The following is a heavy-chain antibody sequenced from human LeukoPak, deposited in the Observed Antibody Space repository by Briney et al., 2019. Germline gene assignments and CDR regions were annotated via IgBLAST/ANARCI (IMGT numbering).Heavy chain of an antibody. D-gene: IGHD3-10*01. CDR1: GGSFNNFY. Sequence: ETFSLPCTVSGGSFNNFYWNWVRQPPGKGLEWIGYIHYTGTTNYNPSLRSRVTISVDTSKNLFSLRLTYLTAADTAVYYCARVGGSGSSFDYWGQGTAVTVSS. CDR2: IHYTGTT. CDR3: ARVGGSGSSFDY. V-gene: IGHV4-59*01. J-gene: IGHJ4*02.